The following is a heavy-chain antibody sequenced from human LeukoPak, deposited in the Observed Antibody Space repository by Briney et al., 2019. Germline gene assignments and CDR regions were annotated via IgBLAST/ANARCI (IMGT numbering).Heavy chain of an antibody. CDR1: GFTFDDYA. V-gene: IGHV3-9*01. J-gene: IGHJ5*02. Sequence: GRSLRLSCAASGFTFDDYAMHWVRQAPGKGLEWVSGISWNSGSIGYADSVKGRFTISRDNAKNSLYLQMNSLRAEDTALYYCEKVFVWGGGYSYVPCFAPGGKEPLVPVS. D-gene: IGHD5-18*01. CDR2: ISWNSGSI. CDR3: EKVFVWGGGYSYVPCFAP.